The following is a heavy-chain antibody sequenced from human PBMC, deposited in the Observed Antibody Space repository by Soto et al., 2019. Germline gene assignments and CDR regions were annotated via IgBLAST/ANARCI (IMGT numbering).Heavy chain of an antibody. J-gene: IGHJ4*02. CDR2: IYYSGST. CDR3: ARRDGSGSYYAVSFDY. D-gene: IGHD3-10*01. Sequence: PSETLSLTCTVSGGSISSSSYYWGWIRQPPGKGLEWIGSIYYSGSTYYNPSLKSRVTISVDTSKNQFSLKLSSVTAADTAVYYCARRDGSGSYYAVSFDYWGQGTLVTVSS. CDR1: GGSISSSSYY. V-gene: IGHV4-39*01.